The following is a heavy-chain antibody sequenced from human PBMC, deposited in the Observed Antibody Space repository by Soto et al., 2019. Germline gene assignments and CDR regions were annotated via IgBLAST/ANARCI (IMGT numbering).Heavy chain of an antibody. D-gene: IGHD6-13*01. CDR2: MNPINGAT. V-gene: IGHV1-8*02. CDR3: GRGPSPRAPAGGTPYYYAMDV. CDR1: GYDFTAYD. J-gene: IGHJ6*02. Sequence: QVQLVQPGAEVKQSGASVKVSCKASGYDFTAYDINWVRQASGQGLEWMGWMNPINGATGSARRFQGRVSMTRNTATGTAYLELTSLRSDDSAVYYCGRGPSPRAPAGGTPYYYAMDVWGQGTTVTVSS.